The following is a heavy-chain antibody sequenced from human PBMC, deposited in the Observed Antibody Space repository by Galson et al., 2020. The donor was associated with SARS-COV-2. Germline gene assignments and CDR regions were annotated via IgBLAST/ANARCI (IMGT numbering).Heavy chain of an antibody. V-gene: IGHV4-31*03. J-gene: IGHJ4*02. CDR3: ASEQWPSLYYFDY. Sequence: SETLSLTCTVSGGSISSGGYYWSWIRQHPGKGLEWIGYIYYSGSTYYNPSLKSRVTISVDTSKNQFSLKLSSVTAADTAVYYCASEQWPSLYYFDYWGQGTLVTVSS. CDR2: IYYSGST. CDR1: GGSISSGGYY. D-gene: IGHD6-19*01.